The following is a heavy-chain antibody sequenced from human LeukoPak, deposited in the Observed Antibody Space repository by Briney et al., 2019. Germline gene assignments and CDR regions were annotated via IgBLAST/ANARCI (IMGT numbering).Heavy chain of an antibody. CDR3: ARDPHPITMVRGVIKDYFDY. CDR1: GYTFTSYA. V-gene: IGHV1-3*01. Sequence: GASVKVSCKASGYTFTSYAMHWVRQAPGQRLEWMGWINAGNGNTKYSQKFQGRVTITRDTSASTAYMELSSLRSEDTAVYYCARDPHPITMVRGVIKDYFDYWGQGTLVTVSS. CDR2: INAGNGNT. D-gene: IGHD3-10*01. J-gene: IGHJ4*02.